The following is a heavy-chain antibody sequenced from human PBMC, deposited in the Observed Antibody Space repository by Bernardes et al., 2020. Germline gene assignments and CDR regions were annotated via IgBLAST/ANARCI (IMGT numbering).Heavy chain of an antibody. V-gene: IGHV4-59*01. CDR1: GCSISSYY. Sequence: SETLSLTCTVSGCSISSYYWSWILQPPGKGLEWIGYIYYRGSTNYNPSLKSRVTISVDTSKNQFSLKLSSVTAADTAVYYCARAYYYDSSGNYGMDVWGQGTTVTVSS. CDR2: IYYRGST. J-gene: IGHJ6*02. CDR3: ARAYYYDSSGNYGMDV. D-gene: IGHD3-22*01.